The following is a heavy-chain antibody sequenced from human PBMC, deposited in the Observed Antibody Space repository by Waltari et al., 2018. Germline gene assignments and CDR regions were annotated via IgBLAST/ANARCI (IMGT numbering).Heavy chain of an antibody. J-gene: IGHJ4*02. CDR3: AKDREMQLGSFDN. Sequence: EVQLVESGGGLVQPGRSLRLSCAASGFTFDNCAMHWVRQAPGKGLEWVSGISWNGGSIAYADSVKGRFTISRDNAKNSLYLQMNSLRVEDTALYFCAKDREMQLGSFDNWGQGTLVTVSS. CDR1: GFTFDNCA. CDR2: ISWNGGSI. D-gene: IGHD6-13*01. V-gene: IGHV3-9*01.